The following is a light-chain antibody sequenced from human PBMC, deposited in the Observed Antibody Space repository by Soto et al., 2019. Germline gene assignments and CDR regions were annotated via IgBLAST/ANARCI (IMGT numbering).Light chain of an antibody. V-gene: IGKV3-20*01. Sequence: EIVLTQSPGPLSLSPGERATLSCRASQSVSSSSLAWYQQKPGRAPRLLIFGTSTRATSIPDRFSGSGSGTDFTLTVSGLEPEDFAVYYCQQYGSSPWTFGQGTKVEIK. CDR1: QSVSSSS. CDR3: QQYGSSPWT. J-gene: IGKJ1*01. CDR2: GTS.